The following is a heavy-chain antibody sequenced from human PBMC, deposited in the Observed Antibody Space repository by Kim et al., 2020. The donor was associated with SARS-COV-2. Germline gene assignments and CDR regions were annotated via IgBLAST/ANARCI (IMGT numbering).Heavy chain of an antibody. D-gene: IGHD6-13*01. V-gene: IGHV4-39*07. CDR3: AGEVLGYSSSWYDY. J-gene: IGHJ4*02. Sequence: PTRTSRVTISVDTSKNQFSLKLSAVTAADTAVYYCAGEVLGYSSSWYDYWGQGTLVTVSS.